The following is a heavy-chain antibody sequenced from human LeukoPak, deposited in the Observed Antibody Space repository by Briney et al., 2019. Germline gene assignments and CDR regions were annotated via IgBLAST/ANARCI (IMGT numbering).Heavy chain of an antibody. CDR1: GYSFTSYW. CDR2: IYPGDSDT. D-gene: IGHD2-15*01. Sequence: GESLKISCKGSGYSFTSYWIGWVRQMPGKGLEWMGIIYPGDSDTRYSPSFQGQVTISADKSISTAYLQWSSLKASDTATYYCARLLPRVYLRGKDLEYYFDYWGQGTLVTVSS. CDR3: ARLLPRVYLRGKDLEYYFDY. J-gene: IGHJ4*02. V-gene: IGHV5-51*01.